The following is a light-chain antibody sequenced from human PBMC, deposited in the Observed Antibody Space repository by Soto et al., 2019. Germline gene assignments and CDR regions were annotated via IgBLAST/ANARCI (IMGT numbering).Light chain of an antibody. J-gene: IGKJ1*01. CDR1: QNIFRY. Sequence: EVVLTQSPAALALSPGERATLSCRASQNIFRYLACYQQKPGQAPRLLIYDASYRATGIPARFSGSGSGTDFTLTITSLEPDDFAVYYCLQRFSWPWTFGLGTTGDIK. CDR3: LQRFSWPWT. V-gene: IGKV3-11*01. CDR2: DAS.